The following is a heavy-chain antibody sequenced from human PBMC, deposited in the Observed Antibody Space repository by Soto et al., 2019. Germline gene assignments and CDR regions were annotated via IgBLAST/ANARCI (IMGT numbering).Heavy chain of an antibody. CDR1: GFTFSSYA. CDR2: ISGSGGST. V-gene: IGHV3-23*01. Sequence: GGSLRLSCAASGFTFSSYAMSWVRQAPGKGLEWVSAISGSGGSTYYADSVKGRFTISRDNSKNTLYLQMNSLRAEDTAVYYCAKAKAVAGTEYYYYGMDVWGQGTKVTVSS. D-gene: IGHD6-19*01. J-gene: IGHJ6*02. CDR3: AKAKAVAGTEYYYYGMDV.